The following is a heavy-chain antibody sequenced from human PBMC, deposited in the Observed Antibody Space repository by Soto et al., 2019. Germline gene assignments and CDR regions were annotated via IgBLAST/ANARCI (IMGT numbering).Heavy chain of an antibody. D-gene: IGHD3-9*01. CDR3: ARPPGYISDWYYFDL. Sequence: VSVKVSFKACGYTFTGYYMHWLRQAPGQGFEWMGRISPKSGGTNYAQKFEGRVTMTWDTSLKTAYMELSSLISEDTAVYYCARPPGYISDWYYFDLWGQGTLVTVSS. V-gene: IGHV1-2*02. CDR2: ISPKSGGT. CDR1: GYTFTGYY. J-gene: IGHJ4*02.